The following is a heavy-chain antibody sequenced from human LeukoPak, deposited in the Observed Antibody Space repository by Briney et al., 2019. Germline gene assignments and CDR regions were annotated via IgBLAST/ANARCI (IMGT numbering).Heavy chain of an antibody. Sequence: GGSLRLTCAASGFTFSSYSMNWVRQAPGKGLEWVSVIYSGGSTYYADSVKGRFTISRDNSKNTLYLQMNSLRAEDTAVYYCARDEFVVVAATGTFDIWGQGTMVTVSS. V-gene: IGHV3-66*01. D-gene: IGHD2-15*01. CDR3: ARDEFVVVAATGTFDI. CDR2: IYSGGST. J-gene: IGHJ3*02. CDR1: GFTFSSYS.